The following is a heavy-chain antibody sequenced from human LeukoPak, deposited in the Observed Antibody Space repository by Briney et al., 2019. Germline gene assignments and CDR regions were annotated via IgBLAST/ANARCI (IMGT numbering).Heavy chain of an antibody. V-gene: IGHV1-46*01. J-gene: IGHJ4*02. CDR2: FNPSGGGT. Sequence: ASVTVSLMSSVYTFTKYYMHWVRQAPGQGREWMGMFNPSGGGTTYAQKFQGRVTITRNTSTSTVYMELSSLRSEDTAVYYCARGRFVLDYYRFDYWGQGTLVTVSS. CDR3: ARGRFVLDYYRFDY. CDR1: VYTFTKYY. D-gene: IGHD3-22*01.